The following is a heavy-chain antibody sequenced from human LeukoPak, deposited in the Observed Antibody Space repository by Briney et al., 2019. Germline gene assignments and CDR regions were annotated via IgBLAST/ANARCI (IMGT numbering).Heavy chain of an antibody. D-gene: IGHD4-11*01. CDR1: GDSISSSTYS. Sequence: PETLSLTCSVSGDSISSSTYSWGWIRQPPGKGLEWITSIYYSGNTYYNPSLKSRATISVDTSKNQFSLKLSSVTAADTAVYYCVRDHSDYQYYFDYWGQGTLVTVSS. V-gene: IGHV4-39*07. CDR2: IYYSGNT. J-gene: IGHJ4*02. CDR3: VRDHSDYQYYFDY.